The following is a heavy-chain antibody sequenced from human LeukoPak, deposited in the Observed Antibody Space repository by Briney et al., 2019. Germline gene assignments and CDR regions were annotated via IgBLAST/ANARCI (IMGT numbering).Heavy chain of an antibody. D-gene: IGHD1-7*01. J-gene: IGHJ6*02. Sequence: GGSLRLSCAASGFTFSSYAMSWVRQAPGKGLEWVSGISSSGSGGSTYYADSVKGRFTISRDNSKNTLYLQINSVRAEDTAVYYCARERKAGTRYGLRYGMDVWGQGTTVTVSS. CDR2: ISSSGSGGST. CDR1: GFTFSSYA. CDR3: ARERKAGTRYGLRYGMDV. V-gene: IGHV3-23*01.